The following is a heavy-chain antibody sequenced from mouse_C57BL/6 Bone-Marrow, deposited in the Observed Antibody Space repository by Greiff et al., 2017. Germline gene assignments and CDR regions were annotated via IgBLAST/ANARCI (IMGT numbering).Heavy chain of an antibody. CDR3: ARWDVWYFDV. D-gene: IGHD4-1*01. Sequence: EVQGVESGPELVKPGASVKISCKASGYSFTGYYMNWVKQSPEKSLEWIGEINPSTGGTTYNQKFKAKATLTVDKSSSTAYMQLKSLTSEDSAVYYCARWDVWYFDVWGTGTTVTVSS. J-gene: IGHJ1*03. CDR2: INPSTGGT. V-gene: IGHV1-42*01. CDR1: GYSFTGYY.